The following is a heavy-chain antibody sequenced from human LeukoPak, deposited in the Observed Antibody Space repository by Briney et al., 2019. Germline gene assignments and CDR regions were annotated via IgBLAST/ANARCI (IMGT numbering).Heavy chain of an antibody. Sequence: GSLRLSCAASGFTVSSYSMNWVRQAPGEGLEWVSSIDFTSRYIYNADSVKGRFTTSRDNAKNSLDLQMNSLKVEDTAVYYCATPAAGPGAEYSLYWGQGTLVIVSS. J-gene: IGHJ1*01. CDR3: ATPAAGPGAEYSLY. CDR2: IDFTSRYI. V-gene: IGHV3-21*01. D-gene: IGHD6-13*01. CDR1: GFTVSSYS.